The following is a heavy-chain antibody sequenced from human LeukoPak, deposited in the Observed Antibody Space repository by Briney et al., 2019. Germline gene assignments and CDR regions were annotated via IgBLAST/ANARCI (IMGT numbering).Heavy chain of an antibody. D-gene: IGHD6-19*01. CDR1: GYTFTGYY. CDR3: ARERSGWAPNWFDP. V-gene: IGHV1-69*06. Sequence: ASVKVSCKASGYTFTGYYMHWVRQAPGQGLEWMGGIIPIFGTANYAQKFQGRVTITADKSTSTAYMELSSLRSEDTAVYYCARERSGWAPNWFDPWGQGTLVTVSS. J-gene: IGHJ5*02. CDR2: IIPIFGTA.